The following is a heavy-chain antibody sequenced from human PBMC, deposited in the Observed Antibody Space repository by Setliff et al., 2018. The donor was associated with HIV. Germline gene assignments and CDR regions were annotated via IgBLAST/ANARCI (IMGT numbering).Heavy chain of an antibody. CDR2: ISGSGGST. J-gene: IGHJ4*02. D-gene: IGHD1-26*01. Sequence: GGSLRLSCAASGFTFSSYAMSWVRQAPGKGLEWVSAISGSGGSTYYADSVKGRFTISRDNSKNTLYLQMNSLRADDTAIYYCARDDGRSLFLDYWGQGTLVTVSS. CDR3: ARDDGRSLFLDY. CDR1: GFTFSSYA. V-gene: IGHV3-23*01.